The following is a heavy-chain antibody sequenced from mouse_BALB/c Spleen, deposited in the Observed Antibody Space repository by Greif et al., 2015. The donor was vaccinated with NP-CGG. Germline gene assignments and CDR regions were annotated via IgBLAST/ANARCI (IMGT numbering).Heavy chain of an antibody. CDR2: IDPANGNT. Sequence: VHVKQSGAELVKPGASVKLSCTAPGFNIKDTYMHWVKQRPEQGLEWIGRIDPANGNTKYDPKFQGKATITADTSSNTAFLQLSSLTSEDTAVYYCANWDWYFDVWGAGTTVTVSS. CDR1: GFNIKDTY. V-gene: IGHV14-3*02. J-gene: IGHJ1*01. D-gene: IGHD4-1*01. CDR3: ANWDWYFDV.